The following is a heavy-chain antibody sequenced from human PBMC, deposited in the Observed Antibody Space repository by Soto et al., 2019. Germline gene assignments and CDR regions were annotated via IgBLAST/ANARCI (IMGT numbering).Heavy chain of an antibody. CDR2: IWYDGSNK. Sequence: QVQLVESGGGVVQPGRALRLSCAASGCTFSRYGMHWVRQAPGKGLEWVALIWYDGSNKYYADSVKGRFTISRDNSKNTLYLQMNSLRAEDTAVYYGARDQGAYAEYFQHWGQGTLVTVSS. J-gene: IGHJ1*01. D-gene: IGHD1-26*01. CDR1: GCTFSRYG. V-gene: IGHV3-33*01. CDR3: ARDQGAYAEYFQH.